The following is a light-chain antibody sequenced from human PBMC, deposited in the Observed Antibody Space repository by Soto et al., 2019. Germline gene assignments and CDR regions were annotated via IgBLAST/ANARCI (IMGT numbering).Light chain of an antibody. CDR1: QSVGSTY. CDR2: GAS. V-gene: IGKV3-20*01. CDR3: QQYGSSPPTWT. Sequence: EIVLTQSPGTLSLSPGERATLSCRASQSVGSTYLAWYQQKPGQAPRLLISGASSRATGIPDRFSGSGSGTDFTLTISRLETEDFAVYYCQQYGSSPPTWTFGQGTKVEIK. J-gene: IGKJ1*01.